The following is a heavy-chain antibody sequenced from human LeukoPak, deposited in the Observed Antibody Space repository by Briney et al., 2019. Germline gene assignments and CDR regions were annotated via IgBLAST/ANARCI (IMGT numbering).Heavy chain of an antibody. D-gene: IGHD1-26*01. J-gene: IGHJ4*02. CDR3: SRESGPFCPFGH. CDR2: ISLAGRT. CDR1: GGSITTTNY. V-gene: IGHV4-4*02. Sequence: SETLSLACGVSGGSITTTNYWSWVRQPPGGGLEWIGEISLAGRTRYNPSLQSRVHISIDESKNHLYLNLASVTAADTAVYYCSRESGPFCPFGHWGQGTLVAVTS.